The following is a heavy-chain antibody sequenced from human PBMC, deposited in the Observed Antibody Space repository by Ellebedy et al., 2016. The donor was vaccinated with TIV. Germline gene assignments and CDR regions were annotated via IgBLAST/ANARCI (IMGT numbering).Heavy chain of an antibody. Sequence: AASVKVSCKASGYTFTGYYMHWVRQAPGQGLEWMGWINPNSGGTNYAQKFQGSVTITRDTSASTAYMELSSLRSEDTAVYYCAREGVVGANRGGYFDNWGQGTLVTVSS. J-gene: IGHJ4*02. CDR1: GYTFTGYY. D-gene: IGHD1-26*01. CDR3: AREGVVGANRGGYFDN. V-gene: IGHV1-2*04. CDR2: INPNSGGT.